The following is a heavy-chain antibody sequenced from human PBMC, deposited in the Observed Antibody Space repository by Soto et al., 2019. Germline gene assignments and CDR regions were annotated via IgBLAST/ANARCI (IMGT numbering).Heavy chain of an antibody. CDR3: ARDRGYSSSWYYYYYGMDV. CDR2: IWYDGSNK. Sequence: QPGGSLRLSCAASGFTFSSYGMHWVRQAPGKGLEWVAVIWYDGSNKYYADSVKGRFTISRDNSKNTLYLQMNSLRAEDTAVYYCARDRGYSSSWYYYYYGMDVWGQGTTVTVSS. CDR1: GFTFSSYG. V-gene: IGHV3-33*01. J-gene: IGHJ6*02. D-gene: IGHD6-13*01.